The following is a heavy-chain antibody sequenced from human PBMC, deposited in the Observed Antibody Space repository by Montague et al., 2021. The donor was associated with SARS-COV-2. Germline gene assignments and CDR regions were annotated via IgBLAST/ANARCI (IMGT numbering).Heavy chain of an antibody. D-gene: IGHD6-13*01. J-gene: IGHJ5*02. CDR2: IYDSGTT. CDR3: ARGYISTWFFNYFDP. CDR1: GGSVNSGKYY. Sequence: SETLSLTCSVSGGSVNSGKYYWTWIRQPPGKRLEWIGYIYDSGTTNYGPSLKRRVTMSLDRAKNQFSLNLRSLTAADTAVYCCARGYISTWFFNYFDPWGQGVLVTVSS. V-gene: IGHV4-61*01.